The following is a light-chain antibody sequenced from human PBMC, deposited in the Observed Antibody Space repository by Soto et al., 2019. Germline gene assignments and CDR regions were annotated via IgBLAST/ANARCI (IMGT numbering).Light chain of an antibody. CDR1: QSISSL. Sequence: DIQMTQSPSTLSSSVGGRVTITCRASQSISSLLAWYQQKPGKAPKLLIYKASTLKSGVPSRFSGSGSGTEFTLTISSLHPDDFATYYCQHYNSYSEAFGQGTKVDIK. CDR2: KAS. V-gene: IGKV1-5*03. CDR3: QHYNSYSEA. J-gene: IGKJ1*01.